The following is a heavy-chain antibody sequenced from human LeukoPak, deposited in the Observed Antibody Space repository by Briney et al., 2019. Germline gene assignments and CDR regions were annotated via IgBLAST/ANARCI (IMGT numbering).Heavy chain of an antibody. V-gene: IGHV4-59*08. D-gene: IGHD3-22*01. CDR1: GGSISSYY. J-gene: IGHJ5*02. Sequence: SETLSLTCAISGGSISSYYWSWIRQPPGKGLEWVGYIYYRGSINYNPSLKSRVTISVDTSKNQFSLKLSSVTAADTAVYYCARGRPRITMIVEGWFDPWGQGTLVTVSS. CDR2: IYYRGSI. CDR3: ARGRPRITMIVEGWFDP.